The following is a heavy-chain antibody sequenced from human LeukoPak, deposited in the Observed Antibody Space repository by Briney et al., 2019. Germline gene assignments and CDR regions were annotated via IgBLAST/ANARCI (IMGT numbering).Heavy chain of an antibody. CDR3: AKKGATTGDFDY. Sequence: GGSLRLSCAASGFTFSNFLMTWVRQAPGKGPEWVSAISGSGGDTYYADSVKGRFTISRDNSKNALYLQMNSLRAEDTAVYYCAKKGATTGDFDYWGQGTLVIVSS. D-gene: IGHD1-26*01. J-gene: IGHJ4*02. CDR2: ISGSGGDT. V-gene: IGHV3-23*01. CDR1: GFTFSNFL.